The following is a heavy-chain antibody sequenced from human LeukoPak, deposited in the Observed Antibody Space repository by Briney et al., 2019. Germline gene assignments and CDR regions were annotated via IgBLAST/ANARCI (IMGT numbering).Heavy chain of an antibody. V-gene: IGHV4-59*12. J-gene: IGHJ5*02. CDR1: GGSISSYY. D-gene: IGHD2-2*01. Sequence: PSETLSLTCTVSGGSISSYYWSWIRQPPGKGLEWIGHIYYSGSTNYNPSLKSRVTISVDTSKNQFSLKLSSVTAADTAVYYCARGLTQYQLLSQRYNWFDPWGQGTLVTVSS. CDR2: IYYSGST. CDR3: ARGLTQYQLLSQRYNWFDP.